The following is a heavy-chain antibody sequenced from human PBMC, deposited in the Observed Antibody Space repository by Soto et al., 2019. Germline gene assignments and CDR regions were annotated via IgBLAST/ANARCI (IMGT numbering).Heavy chain of an antibody. CDR2: ISGDGGST. J-gene: IGHJ4*02. V-gene: IGHV3-23*01. D-gene: IGHD6-6*01. Sequence: GGSLRLSCAASGFTFSSYAMSWVRQAPGKGLEWVSAISGDGGSTYYADSVKGRFTISRDNSKNTLYLQMNSLRAEDTAVYYCAKAGFEYSSSDHFNYWGQGTLVTVSS. CDR1: GFTFSSYA. CDR3: AKAGFEYSSSDHFNY.